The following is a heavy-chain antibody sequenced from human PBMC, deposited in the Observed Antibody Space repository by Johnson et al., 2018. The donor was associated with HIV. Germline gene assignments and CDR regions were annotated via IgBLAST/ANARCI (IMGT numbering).Heavy chain of an antibody. D-gene: IGHD3-16*01. CDR1: GFSFGTYA. CDR3: AREWCMITFGGVIPRNAFDI. V-gene: IGHV3-30*03. Sequence: QVQLVESGGGVVQPGRSLRLSCAASGFSFGTYAMHWVRQAPGKGLEWVAVISHDGNNEDYGDSVKGRFNISRDYSKNTLHLQMNSLRAEDTAVYYCAREWCMITFGGVIPRNAFDIWGQGTMVTVSS. J-gene: IGHJ3*02. CDR2: ISHDGNNE.